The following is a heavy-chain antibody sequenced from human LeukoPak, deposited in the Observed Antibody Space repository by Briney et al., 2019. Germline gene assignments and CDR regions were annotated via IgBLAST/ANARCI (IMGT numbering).Heavy chain of an antibody. CDR1: GYIFAAYW. J-gene: IGHJ5*02. D-gene: IGHD2-2*01. CDR2: IYPGDSDT. V-gene: IGHV5-51*01. CDR3: ARLQEDIVVVPAAIPYNWFDP. Sequence: GEYLKISCKGSGYIFAAYWIGWVRQMPGKGLEWMGSIYPGDSDTRYSPSFQGQVTISVDRSINTAYLQWNSLKASDTAIYYCARLQEDIVVVPAAIPYNWFDPWGRGSLVTVSS.